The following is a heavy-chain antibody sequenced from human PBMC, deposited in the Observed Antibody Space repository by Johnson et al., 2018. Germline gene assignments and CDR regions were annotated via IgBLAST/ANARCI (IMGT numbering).Heavy chain of an antibody. Sequence: QVQLVQSGGGVVQPGRSLRLSCAASGFTFSSHAMHWVRQAPGKGLGWVAVISHDGNSQYYADSVKGRFTISRDDSKNTLYLQMNSLGPDDTAVYSCARERPSGWPMDGVDIWGQGTMVTVSS. CDR1: GFTFSSHA. CDR3: ARERPSGWPMDGVDI. CDR2: ISHDGNSQ. J-gene: IGHJ3*02. V-gene: IGHV3-30*03. D-gene: IGHD6-19*01.